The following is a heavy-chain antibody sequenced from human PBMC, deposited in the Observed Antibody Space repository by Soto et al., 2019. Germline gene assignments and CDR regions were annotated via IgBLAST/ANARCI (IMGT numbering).Heavy chain of an antibody. V-gene: IGHV3-7*04. J-gene: IGHJ4*02. D-gene: IGHD6-13*01. CDR3: ARGGSDSSWYWVY. Sequence: EVQLVESGGGLVQPGGSLRLSCAASGFTFSTLWMTWVRQAPGKGLEWVANINQDGSEKYYVDSVKGRFTISRDNAKKSLYLHMNSLRGEDTAVYYCARGGSDSSWYWVYWGQGALVTVSS. CDR1: GFTFSTLW. CDR2: INQDGSEK.